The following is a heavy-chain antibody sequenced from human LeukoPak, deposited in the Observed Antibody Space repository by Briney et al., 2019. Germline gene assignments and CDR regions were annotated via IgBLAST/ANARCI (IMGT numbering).Heavy chain of an antibody. CDR2: ISTYNGDT. CDR1: GYTFTTYG. CDR3: ALIPYCTTATCYYFDF. J-gene: IGHJ4*02. Sequence: ASVKVSCKASGYTFTTYGISWVRQAPGQGLEWMGWISTYNGDTNYAQKLQGRVTMTADTSTSTTYMELRSLRSDDTAVYYCALIPYCTTATCYYFDFWGQGTLVTVSS. V-gene: IGHV1-18*01. D-gene: IGHD2-2*01.